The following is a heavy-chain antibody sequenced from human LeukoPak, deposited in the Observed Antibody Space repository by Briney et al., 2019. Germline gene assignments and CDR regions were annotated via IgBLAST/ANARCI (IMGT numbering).Heavy chain of an antibody. CDR1: GFTFSSYA. CDR3: ARVPYYYDSSGYYPPEGYYYYMDV. D-gene: IGHD3-22*01. CDR2: IYYSGST. V-gene: IGHV4-59*01. Sequence: GSLRLSCAASGFTFSSYAMSWVRQAPGKGLEWIGYIYYSGSTNYNPSLKSRVTISVDTSKNQFSLKLSSVTAADTAVYYCARVPYYYDSSGYYPPEGYYYYMDVWGKGTTVTVSS. J-gene: IGHJ6*03.